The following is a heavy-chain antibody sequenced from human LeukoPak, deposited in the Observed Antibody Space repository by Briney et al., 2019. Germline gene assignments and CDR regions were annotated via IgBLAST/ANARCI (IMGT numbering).Heavy chain of an antibody. CDR3: AKGEDHGSGTVHFAF. J-gene: IGHJ4*02. V-gene: IGHV4-4*02. CDR2: IYHGGST. Sequence: SETLSLPCAVSGGSISSSNWWRWVRQPPGKGLEWIGEIYHGGSTNYNPSLKSRVAMSVDRSRNQFSLQLSSVTAADTAVYYCAKGEDHGSGTVHFAFWGQGTLVTVSS. CDR1: GGSISSSNW. D-gene: IGHD3-10*01.